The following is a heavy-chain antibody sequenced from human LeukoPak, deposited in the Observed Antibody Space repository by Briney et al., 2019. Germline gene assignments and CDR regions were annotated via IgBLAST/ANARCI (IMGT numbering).Heavy chain of an antibody. CDR3: TTDPPGPY. V-gene: IGHV3-15*01. CDR1: GFTFSNEW. J-gene: IGHJ4*02. Sequence: GGSLRLSCAASGFTFSNEWMGWVRQAPGKGLEWVGRIKLTSDGGPSDYAAPVKGRFIVSRDDSQNTPYLQMNSLKTEDTGFYYCTTDPPGPYWGQGTLVTVSS. CDR2: IKLTSDGGPS.